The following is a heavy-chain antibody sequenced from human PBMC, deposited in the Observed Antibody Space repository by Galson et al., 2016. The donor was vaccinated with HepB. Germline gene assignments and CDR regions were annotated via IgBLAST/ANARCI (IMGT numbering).Heavy chain of an antibody. J-gene: IGHJ5*02. CDR1: SGAISVYY. Sequence: SETLSLTCTVSSGAISVYYWTWIRQSPGKGLEWIGYVFHDGSTNYNPSLNSRVTMSLDTSRNQFSLRLNSVTAADTAVYYCVKVRDGGMFDRWGQGILVTI. CDR2: VFHDGST. V-gene: IGHV4-59*01. D-gene: IGHD5-24*01. CDR3: VKVRDGGMFDR.